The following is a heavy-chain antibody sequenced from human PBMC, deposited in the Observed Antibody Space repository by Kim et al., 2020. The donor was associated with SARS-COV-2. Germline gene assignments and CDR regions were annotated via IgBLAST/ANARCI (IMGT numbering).Heavy chain of an antibody. V-gene: IGHV3-66*01. D-gene: IGHD3-10*01. CDR2: GGST. J-gene: IGHJ5*02. CDR3: ARVVRGET. Sequence: GGSTNHANSVKGRFTISREHTKNTLYLQMNSLRAEDTAVYYCARVVRGETWGQGTLVTVSS.